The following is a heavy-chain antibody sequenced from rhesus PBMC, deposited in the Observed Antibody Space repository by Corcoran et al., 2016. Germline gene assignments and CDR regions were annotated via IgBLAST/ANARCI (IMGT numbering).Heavy chain of an antibody. D-gene: IGHD2-21*01. Sequence: EVQLVESGGGLAKPGGSLRLSCAASGFTFSSYWMNWVRQAPGKGLEGVPVINSGGGSTYSADSVKGRFTISRDNSKNTLSLQMNSLRAEDTAVYYCANLHLEYCTGSGCYDFDYWGQGVLVTVSS. CDR2: INSGGGST. CDR3: ANLHLEYCTGSGCYDFDY. J-gene: IGHJ4*01. V-gene: IGHV3S25*01. CDR1: GFTFSSYW.